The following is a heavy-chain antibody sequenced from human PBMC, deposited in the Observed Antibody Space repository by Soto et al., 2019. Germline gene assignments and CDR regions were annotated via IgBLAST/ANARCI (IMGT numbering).Heavy chain of an antibody. CDR2: ISSSGSTI. D-gene: IGHD5-18*01. CDR1: GFTFSDYY. V-gene: IGHV3-11*01. Sequence: GGSLRLSCAASGFTFSDYYMSWIRQAPGKGLEWVSYISSSGSTIYYADSVKGRFTISRDNAKNSLYLQMNSLRAEDTAVYYCARDWSRYSYEFDYWGQGTLVTVSS. CDR3: ARDWSRYSYEFDY. J-gene: IGHJ4*02.